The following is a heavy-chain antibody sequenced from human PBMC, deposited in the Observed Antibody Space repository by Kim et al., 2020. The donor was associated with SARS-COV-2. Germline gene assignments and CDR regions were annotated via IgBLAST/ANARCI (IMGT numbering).Heavy chain of an antibody. CDR3: GRSYGSVEMTRRDYYYGMDV. D-gene: IGHD4-17*01. CDR2: ISGYNGNT. J-gene: IGHJ6*02. CDR1: GYSFTSYG. V-gene: IGHV1-18*01. Sequence: ASVKVSCKASGYSFTSYGISWVRQAPGQGLEWMGWISGYNGNTNYIQKFQGRVTMTTDTSTSTAYMELRSLRSDDTAVYYCGRSYGSVEMTRRDYYYGMDVWGQGTTVTVSS.